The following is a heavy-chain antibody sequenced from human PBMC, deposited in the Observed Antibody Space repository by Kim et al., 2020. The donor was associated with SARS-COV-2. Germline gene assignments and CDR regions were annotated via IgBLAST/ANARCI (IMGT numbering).Heavy chain of an antibody. CDR3: ARDKDSVLLWFGEYYGMDV. V-gene: IGHV3-30*04. Sequence: GGSLRLSCAASGFTFSSYAMHWVRQAPGKGLEWVAVISYDGSNKYYADSVKGRFTISRDNSKNTLYLQMNSLRAEDTAVYYCARDKDSVLLWFGEYYGMDVWGQGTTVTVSS. J-gene: IGHJ6*02. CDR2: ISYDGSNK. D-gene: IGHD3-10*01. CDR1: GFTFSSYA.